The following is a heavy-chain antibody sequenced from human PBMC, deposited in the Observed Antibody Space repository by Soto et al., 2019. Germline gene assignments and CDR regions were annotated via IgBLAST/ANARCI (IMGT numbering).Heavy chain of an antibody. D-gene: IGHD3-10*01. J-gene: IGHJ5*02. V-gene: IGHV4-61*01. CDR3: ARGRPYYYGSGGHWFDP. CDR2: IYYSGGT. CDR1: GGSVSSGSYY. Sequence: QVQLQESGPGLVKPSETLSLTCTVSGGSVSSGSYYWSWIRQPPGKGLEWIGYIYYSGGTNYNPSLKSRVTISVDTSKNQFSLKLSSVTAADTAVYYCARGRPYYYGSGGHWFDPWGQGTLVTVSS.